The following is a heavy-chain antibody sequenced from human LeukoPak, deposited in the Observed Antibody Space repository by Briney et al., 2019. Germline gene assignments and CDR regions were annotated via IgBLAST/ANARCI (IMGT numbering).Heavy chain of an antibody. CDR3: ARKTYYYDSGDYGWFDP. Sequence: GGSLRLSCAASGFTFSSYSMNWVRQAPGKGLEWVSHISSSSSTIYYADSVKGRFTISRDNAKNSLYLQMNSLRAEDTAVYYCARKTYYYDSGDYGWFDPWGQGTLVSVSS. CDR2: ISSSSSTI. D-gene: IGHD3-22*01. V-gene: IGHV3-48*01. J-gene: IGHJ5*02. CDR1: GFTFSSYS.